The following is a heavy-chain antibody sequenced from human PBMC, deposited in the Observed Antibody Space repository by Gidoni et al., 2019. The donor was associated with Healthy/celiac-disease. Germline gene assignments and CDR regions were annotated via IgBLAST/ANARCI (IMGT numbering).Heavy chain of an antibody. CDR2: INPNSGGT. D-gene: IGHD3-3*01. CDR3: ARDDVTIFGVVKEFDY. V-gene: IGHV1-2*02. Sequence: QVQLVQSGAEVKKPGASVKVYCKASGYTFTGYYMHWVRQAPGQGLEWMGWINPNSGGTNYAQKVQGRVTMTRDTSISTAYMGLSRLRSDDTAVYYCARDDVTIFGVVKEFDYWGQGTLVTVSS. J-gene: IGHJ4*02. CDR1: GYTFTGYY.